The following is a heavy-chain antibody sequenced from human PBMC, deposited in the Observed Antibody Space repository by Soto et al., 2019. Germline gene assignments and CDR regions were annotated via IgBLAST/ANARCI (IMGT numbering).Heavy chain of an antibody. Sequence: QVQLVESGGGVVQPGRSLRLSCVASGFNLRSCGMHWFRQAPGKGPEWVAVIWYDGSNEKYADSVKGRFTISRDDSRNTLYLQMNSLRAEDTAVYYCARVYANWEWELPGFWGQGTRVTVSS. J-gene: IGHJ4*02. CDR3: ARVYANWEWELPGF. CDR1: GFNLRSCG. V-gene: IGHV3-33*01. CDR2: IWYDGSNE. D-gene: IGHD7-27*01.